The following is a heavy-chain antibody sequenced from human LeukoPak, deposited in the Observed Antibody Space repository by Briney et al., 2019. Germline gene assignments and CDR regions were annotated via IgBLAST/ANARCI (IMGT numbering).Heavy chain of an antibody. CDR2: INHSGST. CDR3: ASNRGYSSSWYWFNWFDP. Sequence: SYTLSLTCAVYGGSFSGYYWSWIRQPPGKGLEWIGEINHSGSTNYNPSLKSRVTISVDTSKNQFSLKLGSVTAADTAVYYCASNRGYSSSWYWFNWFDPWGQGTLVTVSS. CDR1: GGSFSGYY. V-gene: IGHV4-34*01. D-gene: IGHD6-13*01. J-gene: IGHJ5*02.